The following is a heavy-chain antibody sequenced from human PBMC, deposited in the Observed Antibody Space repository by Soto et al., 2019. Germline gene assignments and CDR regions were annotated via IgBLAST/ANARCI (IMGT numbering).Heavy chain of an antibody. CDR3: ARRVLTGYPDYYYYMDV. D-gene: IGHD3-9*01. CDR2: IYPGDSDT. CDR1: GYSFTSYW. Sequence: PRGSLKISCKGSGYSFTSYWIGWVRQMPGKGLEWMGIIYPGDSDTRYSPSFQGQVTISADKSISTAYLQWSSLKASDTAMYYCARRVLTGYPDYYYYMDVWGKGTTVTVSS. V-gene: IGHV5-51*01. J-gene: IGHJ6*03.